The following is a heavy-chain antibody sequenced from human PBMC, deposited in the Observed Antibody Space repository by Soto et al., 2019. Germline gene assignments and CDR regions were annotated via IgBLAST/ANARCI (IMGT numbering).Heavy chain of an antibody. J-gene: IGHJ4*02. Sequence: ASVTVSCKAPGYTLPSYYMHWVRQAHGQGLEWMGIINPSGGSTSYAQKFQGRVTMTRDTSTSTVYMELSSLRSEDTAVYYCARAAAGNDYWGQGTLVTVSS. V-gene: IGHV1-46*03. CDR2: INPSGGST. CDR1: GYTLPSYY. D-gene: IGHD6-13*01. CDR3: ARAAAGNDY.